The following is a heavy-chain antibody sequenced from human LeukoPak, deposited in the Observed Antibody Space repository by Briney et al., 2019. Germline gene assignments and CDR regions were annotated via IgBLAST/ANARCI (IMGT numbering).Heavy chain of an antibody. CDR2: ISSNGGST. CDR3: ASGLATIAGFYYFDY. D-gene: IGHD5-12*01. Sequence: GGSLRLSSAASGFTFSIYAMHWVRQAPGKGLEYVSAISSNGGSTYYANSVKGRFTISRDNSKNTMYLQMGSLRAEDMAVYYCASGLATIAGFYYFDYWGQGTLVTVSS. J-gene: IGHJ4*02. V-gene: IGHV3-64*01. CDR1: GFTFSIYA.